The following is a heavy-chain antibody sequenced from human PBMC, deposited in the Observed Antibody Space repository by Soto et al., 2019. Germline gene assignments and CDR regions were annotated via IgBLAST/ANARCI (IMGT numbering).Heavy chain of an antibody. D-gene: IGHD6-19*01. CDR1: GFTFSSYA. CDR3: AKAGIAVAGYNWFDP. Sequence: GGSLRLSCAASGFTFSSYAMSWVRQAPGKGLEWVSAISGSGGSTYYADSVKGRFTISRDNSKNTLYLQMNGLRAEDTAVYYCAKAGIAVAGYNWFDPWGQGTLVTVSS. J-gene: IGHJ5*02. V-gene: IGHV3-23*01. CDR2: ISGSGGST.